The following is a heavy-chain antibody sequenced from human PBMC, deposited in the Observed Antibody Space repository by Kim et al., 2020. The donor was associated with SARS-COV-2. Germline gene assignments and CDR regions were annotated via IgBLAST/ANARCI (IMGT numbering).Heavy chain of an antibody. CDR3: VRLIDY. CDR1: GFIFSNYW. J-gene: IGHJ4*02. Sequence: GGSLRLSCAASGFIFSNYWMSWVRQAPGKGPECVANIRPDGGVQFYVDSVRGRFSISRDNAQNSSYLQMNSLRVEDTALYYCVRLIDYWGQGTLASVSS. CDR2: IRPDGGVQ. V-gene: IGHV3-7*03.